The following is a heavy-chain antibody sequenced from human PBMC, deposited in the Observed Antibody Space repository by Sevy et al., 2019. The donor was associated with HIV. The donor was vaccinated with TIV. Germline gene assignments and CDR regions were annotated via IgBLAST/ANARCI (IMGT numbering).Heavy chain of an antibody. Sequence: ASVKVSCKASGYTFTGYYMHWVRQAPGQGLEWMGWINPNSGGTNYAQKFQGRVTMTRDTSISTAYMELSRLRSDDTAVYYCARVGGNYGSGSYYNYYYYMDVWGKGTTVTVSS. D-gene: IGHD3-10*01. CDR2: INPNSGGT. CDR1: GYTFTGYY. V-gene: IGHV1-2*02. J-gene: IGHJ6*03. CDR3: ARVGGNYGSGSYYNYYYYMDV.